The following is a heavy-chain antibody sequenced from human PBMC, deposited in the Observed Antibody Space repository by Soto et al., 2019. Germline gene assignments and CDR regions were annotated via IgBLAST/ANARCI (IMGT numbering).Heavy chain of an antibody. CDR2: ISGSGGST. D-gene: IGHD6-19*01. Sequence: EVQLLESGGGLVQPGGSLRLSCAASGFTFSSYAMTWVRQAPGKGLEWVSGISGSGGSTYYADSVKGRFTISRDKSKNTLYLQMNSLGAEDTAVYYCAKEPKAGTGDYWGQGTLVTVSS. CDR1: GFTFSSYA. J-gene: IGHJ4*02. V-gene: IGHV3-23*01. CDR3: AKEPKAGTGDY.